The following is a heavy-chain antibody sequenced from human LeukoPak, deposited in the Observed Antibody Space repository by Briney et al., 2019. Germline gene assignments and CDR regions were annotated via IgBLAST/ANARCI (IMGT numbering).Heavy chain of an antibody. Sequence: GGSLRVSPVASEFTFSSYWMRGGRDAPGRGGGCGSRIKSAVGSTSSADSVKGRSTISRDNAKNTLYLQMNSLRAEDTAVYYCARDYTMVRGVIDYWGQGILVTVSS. J-gene: IGHJ4*02. CDR1: EFTFSSYW. CDR3: ARDYTMVRGVIDY. D-gene: IGHD3-10*01. V-gene: IGHV3-74*01. CDR2: IKSAVGST.